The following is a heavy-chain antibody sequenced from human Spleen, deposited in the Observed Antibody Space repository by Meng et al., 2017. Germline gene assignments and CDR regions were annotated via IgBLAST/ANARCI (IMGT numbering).Heavy chain of an antibody. CDR1: GGSISGYF. V-gene: IGHV4-4*07. J-gene: IGHJ4*02. Sequence: GSLRLSCAVSGGSISGYFWTWIRQPAGKGPEWIGRVYSTGSANYNPSLKSRVTMSVDTSKNLFSLQLNSVTAADTAVYYCARGVGSLDFWGQGTLVTGSS. D-gene: IGHD5/OR15-5a*01. CDR3: ARGVGSLDF. CDR2: VYSTGSA.